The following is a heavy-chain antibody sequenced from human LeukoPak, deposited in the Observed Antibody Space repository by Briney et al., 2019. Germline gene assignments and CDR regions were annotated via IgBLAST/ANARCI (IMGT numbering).Heavy chain of an antibody. CDR1: GGSFSTYS. D-gene: IGHD3-22*01. CDR3: ASSVTDSSGYRVSDY. CDR2: INHSGGT. Sequence: SETLSLTCGVSGGSFSTYSWTWIRQPPGKGLEWIGDINHSGGTNYNPSLKSRVTISVDKSKNQFPLKLSSVTAADTAVYYCASSVTDSSGYRVSDYWGQGTLVTVSS. J-gene: IGHJ4*02. V-gene: IGHV4-34*01.